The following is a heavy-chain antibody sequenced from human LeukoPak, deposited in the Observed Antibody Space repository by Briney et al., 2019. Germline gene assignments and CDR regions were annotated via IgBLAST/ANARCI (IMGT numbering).Heavy chain of an antibody. Sequence: GGSLRLSCAASGFTFSSYWMSWVRQAPGKGLEWVANIKQDGSEKYYVDSVKGRFTISRDNAKNSLYLQMNSLTAEDTAVYYCAREFRPDYYYYGMDVWGQGTTVTVSS. CDR2: IKQDGSEK. D-gene: IGHD2-21*01. V-gene: IGHV3-7*01. CDR1: GFTFSSYW. CDR3: AREFRPDYYYYGMDV. J-gene: IGHJ6*02.